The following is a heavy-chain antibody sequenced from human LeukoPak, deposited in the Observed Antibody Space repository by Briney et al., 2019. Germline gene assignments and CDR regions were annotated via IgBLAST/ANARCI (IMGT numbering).Heavy chain of an antibody. J-gene: IGHJ4*02. Sequence: HPGTSLRLSCAASGFHFSSYGMHWVRQAPGKGLEWVARLVYDARSDYANSVKGRFSISRDDSKNTLFLDMSNLRVEDTALYYCARDLSAAFDFWGQGVLVTVSS. D-gene: IGHD6-19*01. V-gene: IGHV3-33*01. CDR3: ARDLSAAFDF. CDR1: GFHFSSYG. CDR2: LVYDARS.